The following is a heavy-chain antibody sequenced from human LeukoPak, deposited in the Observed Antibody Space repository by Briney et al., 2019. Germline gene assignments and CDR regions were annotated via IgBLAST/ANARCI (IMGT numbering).Heavy chain of an antibody. CDR2: INKSESS. CDR3: ARGRYRNWERYYYMDV. CDR1: GGSLSAYY. J-gene: IGHJ6*03. Sequence: SETLSLTCAVYGGSLSAYYWSWIRQSPGEGLEWIGEINKSESSNYNPSLKSRVTISVDTSKNQVSLQLSSVTAADTAVYYCARGRYRNWERYYYMDVWGKGATVTVSS. V-gene: IGHV4-34*01. D-gene: IGHD4-11*01.